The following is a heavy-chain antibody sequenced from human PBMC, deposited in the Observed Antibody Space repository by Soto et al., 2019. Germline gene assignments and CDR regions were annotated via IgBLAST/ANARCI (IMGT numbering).Heavy chain of an antibody. Sequence: GGSLRLSCAASGFTFSSYWMHWVRQAPGKGLVWVSRINTDGSTTSYADSVKGRFTISRDNAKNTLYLQMNSLRAEDTAVYYCASSRSSRYMRYYYGMDVWGQGTTVTVSS. J-gene: IGHJ6*02. V-gene: IGHV3-74*01. CDR2: INTDGSTT. CDR3: ASSRSSRYMRYYYGMDV. D-gene: IGHD6-6*01. CDR1: GFTFSSYW.